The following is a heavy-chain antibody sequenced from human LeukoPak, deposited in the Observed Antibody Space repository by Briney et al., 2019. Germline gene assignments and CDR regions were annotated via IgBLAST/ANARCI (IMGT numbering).Heavy chain of an antibody. D-gene: IGHD5-12*01. J-gene: IGHJ4*02. V-gene: IGHV3-48*03. CDR1: GFTFSSYE. CDR3: ARDGVATIDFDY. Sequence: GGSLRLSCAASGFTFSSYEMNWVRQAPGKGLEWVSYISSSGSTIYYADSVKGRFTISRDNAENTLYLQMNSLRPEDTAVYYCARDGVATIDFDYWGQGILVTVSS. CDR2: ISSSGSTI.